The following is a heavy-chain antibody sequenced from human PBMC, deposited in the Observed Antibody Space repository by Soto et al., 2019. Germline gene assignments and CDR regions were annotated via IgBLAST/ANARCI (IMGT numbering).Heavy chain of an antibody. J-gene: IGHJ3*02. CDR2: IKSKTDGGTT. CDR3: TTDARIVVVTYDGFDI. V-gene: IGHV3-15*01. Sequence: LRLSCAASGFNFRNAWMSWVRQAPGKGLEWVGRIKSKTDGGTTDYAAPVKGRFTISRDDSKNTLYLQTNSLKTEDTAVYYCTTDARIVVVTYDGFDIWGQGTMVTVSS. CDR1: GFNFRNAW. D-gene: IGHD3-22*01.